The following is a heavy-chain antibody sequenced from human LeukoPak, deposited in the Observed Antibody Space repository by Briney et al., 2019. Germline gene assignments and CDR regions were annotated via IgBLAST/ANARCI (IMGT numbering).Heavy chain of an antibody. V-gene: IGHV3-23*01. Sequence: GGSLRLSCAASGFTFSSYAMSWVRQAPGKGLEWVSAINDRGGSSYYADSVKGRFTISRDNSKNTLYLQMNSLRAEDTAVYFCAKDLFGGVAVTGNAFDFWGQGTMVTVSS. D-gene: IGHD3-16*01. J-gene: IGHJ3*01. CDR1: GFTFSSYA. CDR3: AKDLFGGVAVTGNAFDF. CDR2: INDRGGSS.